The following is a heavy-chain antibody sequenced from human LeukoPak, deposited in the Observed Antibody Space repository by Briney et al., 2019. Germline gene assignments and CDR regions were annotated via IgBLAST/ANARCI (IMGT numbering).Heavy chain of an antibody. CDR1: GYTFTSYG. D-gene: IGHD3-3*01. CDR2: ISAYNGNT. CDR3: ARDQVTIFGVDLNWLDP. Sequence: ASVKVSCKASGYTFTSYGISWVRQAPGQGLEWMGWISAYNGNTNYAQKLQGRVTMTTDTSTSTAYMELRSLRSDDTAVYYCARDQVTIFGVDLNWLDPWGQGTLVTVSS. J-gene: IGHJ5*02. V-gene: IGHV1-18*01.